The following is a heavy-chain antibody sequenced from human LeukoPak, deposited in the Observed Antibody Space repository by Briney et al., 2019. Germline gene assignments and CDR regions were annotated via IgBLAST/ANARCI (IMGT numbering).Heavy chain of an antibody. D-gene: IGHD6-13*01. CDR3: ARVGAAAGLAAFDI. CDR1: GFTFSNYN. Sequence: GGSLRLSCAASGFTFSNYNMNWVRQAPGKGLEWVSSISSSGSYIYYADSVKGRFTISRDNAKNSLYLQMNSLRAEDTAVYYCARVGAAAGLAAFDIWGQGTMVTVSS. J-gene: IGHJ3*02. V-gene: IGHV3-21*01. CDR2: ISSSGSYI.